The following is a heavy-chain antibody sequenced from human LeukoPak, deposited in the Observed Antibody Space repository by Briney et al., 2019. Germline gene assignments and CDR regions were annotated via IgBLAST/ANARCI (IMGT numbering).Heavy chain of an antibody. CDR3: AKRDDSGGNLVDL. CDR2: IHYSGST. V-gene: IGHV4-39*02. Sequence: PSETLSLTCTISGGSITSTSHYWGWIRQPPGKGLEWIGSIHYSGSTYYNPSLENRVTISIDTSKNHFSLKLSSLSAADTSVYYCAKRDDSGGNLVDLWGQGTLVTVS. D-gene: IGHD3-22*01. J-gene: IGHJ4*02. CDR1: GGSITSTSHY.